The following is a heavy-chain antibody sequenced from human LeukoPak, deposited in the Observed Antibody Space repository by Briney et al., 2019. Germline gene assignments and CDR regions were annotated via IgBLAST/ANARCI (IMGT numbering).Heavy chain of an antibody. J-gene: IGHJ4*02. CDR1: GFTLSSYA. D-gene: IGHD2-21*02. CDR3: ARDLYCGGDRSYFDY. Sequence: PGRSLRLSCAASGFTLSSYAMHWVRQAPGKGLEWVAVISYDGSNKYYADSVKGRFTISRDNSKNTLYLQMNSLRAEDTAVYYCARDLYCGGDRSYFDYWGQGTLVTVSS. CDR2: ISYDGSNK. V-gene: IGHV3-30-3*01.